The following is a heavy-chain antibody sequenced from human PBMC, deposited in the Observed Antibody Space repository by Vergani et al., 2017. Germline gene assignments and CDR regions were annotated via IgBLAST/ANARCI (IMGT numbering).Heavy chain of an antibody. J-gene: IGHJ4*02. D-gene: IGHD1-1*01. CDR2: IYYSGST. Sequence: QLQLQESGPGLVKPSETLSLTCTVSGGSISSISYYWGWIRQPPGKGLEWIGSIYYSGSTYYNPSLKSRVTISVDTSKNQFSLKLSSVTAADTAVYYCARHRTEYYFDYWGQGTLVTVSS. V-gene: IGHV4-39*01. CDR1: GGSISSISYY. CDR3: ARHRTEYYFDY.